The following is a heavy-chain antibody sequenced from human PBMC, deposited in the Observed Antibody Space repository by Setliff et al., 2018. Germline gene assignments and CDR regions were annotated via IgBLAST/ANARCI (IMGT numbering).Heavy chain of an antibody. CDR2: IDPRDDFT. CDR1: GYSFSDFY. CDR3: ARAAGSLTSDEYFHH. D-gene: IGHD6-25*01. V-gene: IGHV1-69-2*01. Sequence: ASVKVSCKASGYSFSDFYMHWVRQVPGEGLEALGRIDPRDDFTVYAERFKDRLTITADTSTDTSYMEMSSLRFEDTAVYYCARAAGSLTSDEYFHHWGQGTLVTVSS. J-gene: IGHJ1*01.